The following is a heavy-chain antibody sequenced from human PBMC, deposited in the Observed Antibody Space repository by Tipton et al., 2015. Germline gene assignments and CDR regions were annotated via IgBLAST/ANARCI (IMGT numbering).Heavy chain of an antibody. Sequence: SLRLSCAASGFTFSDYYMSWIRQAPGKGLEWISYISNGGSIIYYADSVKGRFTISRDNAKNSLYLQMNSLRAEDTAIYYCASSFYGDHQPCLWGQGTLVTVSS. CDR1: GFTFSDYY. CDR2: ISNGGSII. D-gene: IGHD4-17*01. CDR3: ASSFYGDHQPCL. V-gene: IGHV3-11*01. J-gene: IGHJ4*02.